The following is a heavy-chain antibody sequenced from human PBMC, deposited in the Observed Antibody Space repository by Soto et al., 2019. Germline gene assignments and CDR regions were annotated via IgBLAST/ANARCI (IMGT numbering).Heavy chain of an antibody. CDR1: GFTFSNAW. CDR3: TTGGPMVFYYYYGMDV. V-gene: IGHV3-15*01. D-gene: IGHD3-10*01. Sequence: EVQLVESGGGLVKPGGSLRLSCAASGFTFSNAWMSWVRQAPGKGLEWVGRIKSKTDGGTTDYAAPVKGRFTISRDDSKNTLYLQMNSLKTEDTAVYYCTTGGPMVFYYYYGMDVWGQGTTVTVSS. CDR2: IKSKTDGGTT. J-gene: IGHJ6*02.